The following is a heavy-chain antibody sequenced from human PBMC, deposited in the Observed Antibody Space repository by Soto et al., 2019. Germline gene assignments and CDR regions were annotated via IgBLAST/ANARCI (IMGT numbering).Heavy chain of an antibody. J-gene: IGHJ4*02. Sequence: QVQLQQWGAGLLRPSETLSLTCAVFGGSFSEYNWNWIRQSPGKEPEWIGEIHENGNTNHNPSLKRRVPLSVDTSKSQFSLTLSSVTAADTGVYYCASNTEFKMEYWGQGSLVTVSS. CDR1: GGSFSEYN. CDR3: ASNTEFKMEY. CDR2: IHENGNT. V-gene: IGHV4-34*01. D-gene: IGHD1-1*01.